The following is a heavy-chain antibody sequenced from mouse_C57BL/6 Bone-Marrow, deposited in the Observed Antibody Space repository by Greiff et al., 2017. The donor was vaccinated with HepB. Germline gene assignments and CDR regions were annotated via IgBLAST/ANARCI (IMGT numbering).Heavy chain of an antibody. J-gene: IGHJ4*01. V-gene: IGHV1-74*01. Sequence: VKQRPGQGLEWIGRIHPSDSDTNYNQKFKGKATLTVDKSSSTAYMQLSSLTSEDSAVYYCAIKGRGAMDYWGQGTSVTVSS. D-gene: IGHD3-3*01. CDR3: AIKGRGAMDY. CDR2: IHPSDSDT.